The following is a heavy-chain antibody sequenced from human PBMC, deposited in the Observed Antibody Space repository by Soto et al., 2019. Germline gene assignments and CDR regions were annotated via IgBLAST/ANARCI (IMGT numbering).Heavy chain of an antibody. CDR1: GFTLNSFV. D-gene: IGHD3-22*01. J-gene: IGHJ5*02. V-gene: IGHV3-74*01. CDR3: VRDQDSRGYSVFNL. Sequence: GGARRLSCSASGFTLNSFVMHWVRHAPGKGLMGVARISNDGSSTTYADSGKGRFTISRDNARNTLYLQMNSLRADDTAVYFCVRDQDSRGYSVFNLWGQGAQVTVSS. CDR2: ISNDGSST.